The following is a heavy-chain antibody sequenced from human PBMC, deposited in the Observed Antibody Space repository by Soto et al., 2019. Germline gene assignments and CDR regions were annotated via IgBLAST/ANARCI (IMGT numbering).Heavy chain of an antibody. CDR1: GASITYGGFS. Sequence: QLQLHQSGSGLVKASQTLSLTCTLSGASITYGGFSWSWIRQPPGKDLEWLGYISHLESTFYNPSFQSLLTLSIDRSKNQFSLKLASMTAADTADYYCARGGGYDPFDYWGQGTLVTVAS. CDR3: ARGGGYDPFDY. CDR2: ISHLEST. J-gene: IGHJ4*02. V-gene: IGHV4-30-2*01. D-gene: IGHD5-12*01.